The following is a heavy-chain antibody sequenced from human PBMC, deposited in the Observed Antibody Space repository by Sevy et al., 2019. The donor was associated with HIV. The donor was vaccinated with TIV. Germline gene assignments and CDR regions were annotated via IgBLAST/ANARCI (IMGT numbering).Heavy chain of an antibody. D-gene: IGHD6-13*01. J-gene: IGHJ6*02. Sequence: ASVKVSCKVSGYTLTELSMHWVRQAPGKGLEWMGRFDPEDGETIYAQKFQGRVTMTEDTSTDTAYMELSSLRSEDTAVYYCATAGIAAAGTRPYYYYYGMDVWGQGTTVTVSS. CDR1: GYTLTELS. CDR2: FDPEDGET. V-gene: IGHV1-24*01. CDR3: ATAGIAAAGTRPYYYYYGMDV.